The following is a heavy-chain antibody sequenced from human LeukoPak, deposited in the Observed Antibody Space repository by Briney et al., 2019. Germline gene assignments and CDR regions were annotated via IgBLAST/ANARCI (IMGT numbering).Heavy chain of an antibody. V-gene: IGHV3-69-1*01. J-gene: IGHJ4*02. D-gene: IGHD2-2*02. CDR2: IGGDGVA. Sequence: GGSLRLCCAASGFTFTNHPMNWVRQAPGKGLEWVSYIGGDGVAFYADSVKGRFTMSKDDARKSLYLQMSSLRVEDTALYYCAKDRANWAIDDWGQGTQVTVSS. CDR1: GFTFTNHP. CDR3: AKDRANWAIDD.